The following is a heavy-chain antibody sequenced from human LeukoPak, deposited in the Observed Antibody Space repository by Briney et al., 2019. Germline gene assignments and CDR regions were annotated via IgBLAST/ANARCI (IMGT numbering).Heavy chain of an antibody. J-gene: IGHJ4*02. Sequence: GGSLRLSCTTSGFTFTDYWMTWVRQAPGKGLEWVANINQDGSKKFYVVSVKGRFTISRDNAKNALYLQMNSLRAEDTGVYFCARGQTLTFWGQGTLVTASS. CDR1: GFTFTDYW. V-gene: IGHV3-7*01. CDR3: ARGQTLTF. CDR2: INQDGSKK.